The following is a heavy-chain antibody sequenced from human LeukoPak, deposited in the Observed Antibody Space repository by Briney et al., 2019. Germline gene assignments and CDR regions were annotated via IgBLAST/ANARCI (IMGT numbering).Heavy chain of an antibody. Sequence: ASVKVSCKASGGTFSSYAISWVRQAPGQGLEWMGRTIPIFGTANYAQKFQGRVTITTDESTSTAYMELSSLRSEDTAVYYCATEPTIYDFWSGSMYYFDYWGQGTLVTVSS. D-gene: IGHD3-3*01. CDR1: GGTFSSYA. J-gene: IGHJ4*02. V-gene: IGHV1-69*05. CDR3: ATEPTIYDFWSGSMYYFDY. CDR2: TIPIFGTA.